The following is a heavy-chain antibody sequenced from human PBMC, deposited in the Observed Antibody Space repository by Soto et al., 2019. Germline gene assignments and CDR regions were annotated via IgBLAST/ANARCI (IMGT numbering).Heavy chain of an antibody. CDR1: GYTFTGYY. J-gene: IGHJ6*04. D-gene: IGHD2-2*01. CDR3: ARERYQVISDGMDV. Sequence: SGYTFTGYYIHLVREAPGQGLEWMGWINPQTGGTSYAQKFQGRVTLSRDTSINTAYLELSRLTFDDAAVYFCARERYQVISDGMDVWGKGTTVTVSS. CDR2: INPQTGGT. V-gene: IGHV1-2*02.